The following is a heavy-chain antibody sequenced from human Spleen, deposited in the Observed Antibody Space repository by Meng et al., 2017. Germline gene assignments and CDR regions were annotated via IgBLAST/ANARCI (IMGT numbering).Heavy chain of an antibody. CDR2: ISDDGRNK. CDR1: GFSFNRYG. D-gene: IGHD2-8*02. Sequence: QVQLVESGGGVVQPGRSLTLSCAASGFSFNRYGMPWVRQAPGKGLEWVAVISDDGRNKYYGESVKGRFTISRDNSKNTMYLQMNSLRAGDTAVYYCASILGFYETTGHLDYWGQGTLVTVSS. J-gene: IGHJ4*02. V-gene: IGHV3-30*03. CDR3: ASILGFYETTGHLDY.